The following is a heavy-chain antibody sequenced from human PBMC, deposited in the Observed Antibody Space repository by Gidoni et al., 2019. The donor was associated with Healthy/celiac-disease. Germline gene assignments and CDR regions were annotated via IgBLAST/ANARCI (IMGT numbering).Heavy chain of an antibody. CDR1: GGSFSGYY. CDR3: ARGLRVYHALDY. V-gene: IGHV4-34*01. CDR2: INHSGST. Sequence: VQLQQWGAGLLKPSETLSLTCAVYGGSFSGYYWSWIRQPPGKGLEWIGEINHSGSTNYNPSLKSRVTISVDTSKNQFSLKLSSVTAADTAVYYCARGLRVYHALDYWGQGTLVTVSS. J-gene: IGHJ4*02. D-gene: IGHD2-8*01.